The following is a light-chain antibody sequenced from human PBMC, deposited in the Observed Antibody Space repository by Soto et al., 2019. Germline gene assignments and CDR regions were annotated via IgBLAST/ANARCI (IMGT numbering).Light chain of an antibody. CDR3: QQYNNWPLT. Sequence: EIVMTQSPATLSVSPGERATLSCRASQSVSGNLAWYQQKPGQAPRVLIYGASTRATGIPARFSGSGSGTEFTLTISSLQSEDFAVYYCQQYNNWPLTFGGGTKVEIK. CDR1: QSVSGN. CDR2: GAS. J-gene: IGKJ4*01. V-gene: IGKV3-15*01.